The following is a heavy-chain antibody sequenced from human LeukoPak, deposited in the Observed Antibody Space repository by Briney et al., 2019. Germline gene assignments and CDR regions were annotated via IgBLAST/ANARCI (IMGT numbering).Heavy chain of an antibody. D-gene: IGHD7-27*01. Sequence: ASVKVSCKVSGYTLTGSSMHWVGQVPGKGLEWMGSSDPEDGETIYAQRFQGRVSMTEDTATETAYIELSSLRSEDTAVYFCALSLPDLTGDPSYYHYMDVWGRGTTVTISS. J-gene: IGHJ6*03. CDR1: GYTLTGSS. CDR2: SDPEDGET. V-gene: IGHV1-24*01. CDR3: ALSLPDLTGDPSYYHYMDV.